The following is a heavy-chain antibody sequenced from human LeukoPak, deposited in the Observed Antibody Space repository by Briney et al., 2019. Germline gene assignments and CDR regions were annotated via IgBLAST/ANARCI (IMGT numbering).Heavy chain of an antibody. CDR2: IYHSGST. Sequence: PSETLSLTCAVSGGSISSSNWWSWVRQPPGKGLEWIGEIYHSGSTNYNPSLKSRVTISVDKSKDQFSLKLSSVTAADTAVYYCARDRGDSSGSKLPLYYWGQGTLVTVSS. D-gene: IGHD3-22*01. J-gene: IGHJ4*02. V-gene: IGHV4-4*02. CDR3: ARDRGDSSGSKLPLYY. CDR1: GGSISSSNW.